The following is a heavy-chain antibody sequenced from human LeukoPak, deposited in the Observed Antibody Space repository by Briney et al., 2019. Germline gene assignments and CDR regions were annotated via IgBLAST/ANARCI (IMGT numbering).Heavy chain of an antibody. J-gene: IGHJ4*02. CDR3: AKQLGYCSDGSCYFPY. CDR2: ISYDGSNK. D-gene: IGHD2-15*01. V-gene: IGHV3-30*18. CDR1: GFTFSSYG. Sequence: QPGRSLRLSCAASGFTFSSYGMHWVRQAPGKGLEWMAVISYDGSNKYYADSVKGRFTISRDNSKSTLCLQMNSLRAEDTAVYYCAKQLGYCSDGSCYFPYWGQGTLVTVSS.